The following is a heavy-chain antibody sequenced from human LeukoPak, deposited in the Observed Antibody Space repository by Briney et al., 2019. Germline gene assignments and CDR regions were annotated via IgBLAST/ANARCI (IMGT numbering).Heavy chain of an antibody. CDR3: ARDLSIVGSNWFDP. D-gene: IGHD1-26*01. V-gene: IGHV3-23*01. J-gene: IGHJ5*02. CDR1: GFTFSSYA. CDR2: ISGSGGST. Sequence: GGSLRLSCAASGFTFSSYAMSWVRQAPWKGLEWVSAISGSGGSTYYADSVKGRFTISRDNAKNSLYLQMNSLRAEDTAVYYCARDLSIVGSNWFDPWGQGTLVTVSS.